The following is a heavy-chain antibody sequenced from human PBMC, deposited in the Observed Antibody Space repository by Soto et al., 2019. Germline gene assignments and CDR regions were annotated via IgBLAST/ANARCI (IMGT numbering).Heavy chain of an antibody. D-gene: IGHD6-19*01. J-gene: IGHJ4*02. V-gene: IGHV1-46*01. CDR1: GYTFTSYY. Sequence: QVQLVQSGAEVKKPGASVKVSCKASGYTFTSYYMHWVRQAPGQGLEWMGIINPSGGSTSYAQKFPGRVTMTRDTSTSTVYMELSSLRSEDTAVYYCAGDRAVAGFDYWGQGTLVTVSS. CDR3: AGDRAVAGFDY. CDR2: INPSGGST.